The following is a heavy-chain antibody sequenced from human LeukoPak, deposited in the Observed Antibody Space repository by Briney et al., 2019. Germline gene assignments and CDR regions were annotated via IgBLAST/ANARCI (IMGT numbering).Heavy chain of an antibody. V-gene: IGHV3-9*01. CDR1: GFTLDDYA. Sequence: GGSLRLSCAVSGFTLDDYAMHWVRPTPGKGLEWVSGISWNSCSIGYADSVKGRFTISRDNAKNSLYLQMNSLRAEDTAVYYCAQDYYDSSGPDAFDIWGQGTMVTVSS. CDR3: AQDYYDSSGPDAFDI. J-gene: IGHJ3*02. D-gene: IGHD3-22*01. CDR2: ISWNSCSI.